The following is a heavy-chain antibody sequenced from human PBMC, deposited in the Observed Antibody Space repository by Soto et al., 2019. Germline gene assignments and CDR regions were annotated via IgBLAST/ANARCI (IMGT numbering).Heavy chain of an antibody. CDR1: GFTFSSYA. J-gene: IGHJ6*02. CDR3: ASPIAAGPYYYSGMDV. V-gene: IGHV3-30-3*01. Sequence: PGGSLRLSCAASGFTFSSYAMHWVRQAPGKGLEWVAVISYDENNKYYADSVKGRFTISRDNSKNTLYLQMNSLRAEDTAVYYCASPIAAGPYYYSGMDVWGQGTTVTVSS. CDR2: ISYDENNK. D-gene: IGHD6-13*01.